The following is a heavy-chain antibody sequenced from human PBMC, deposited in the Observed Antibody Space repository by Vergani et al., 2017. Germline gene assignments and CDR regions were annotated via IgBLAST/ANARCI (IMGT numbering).Heavy chain of an antibody. Sequence: QLQLQESGPGLVKPSETLSLTCTVSGGSISSSSYYWGWIRQPPGKGLEWIESIYYSGSTYYNPSLKSRVTISVDTSKNQFSLKLSSVTAADTAVYYCARDQQWKGAFDIWGQGTMVTVSS. V-gene: IGHV4-39*02. D-gene: IGHD6-19*01. CDR2: IYYSGST. CDR3: ARDQQWKGAFDI. J-gene: IGHJ3*02. CDR1: GGSISSSSYY.